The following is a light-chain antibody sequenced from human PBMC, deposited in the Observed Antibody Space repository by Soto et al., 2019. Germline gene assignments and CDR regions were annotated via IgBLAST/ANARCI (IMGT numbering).Light chain of an antibody. CDR1: QSLLANCNNKNC. V-gene: IGKV4-1*01. CDR3: QHFFSPPFP. CDR2: WAS. J-gene: IGKJ2*01. Sequence: DIVMTQSPDSLAVSLGERATINCKSSQSLLANCNNKNCLAWYQHKPGQPPKMLILWASTRESGVPDRFSGSGFGTDFTLTISRLQAEDAAVYYCQHFFSPPFPFGQGTKLEIK.